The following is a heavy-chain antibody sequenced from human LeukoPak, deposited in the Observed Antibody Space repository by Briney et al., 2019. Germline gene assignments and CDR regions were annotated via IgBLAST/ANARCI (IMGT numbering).Heavy chain of an antibody. CDR2: MNPNSGNT. D-gene: IGHD6-6*01. Sequence: APVKVSCKASGYTFTSYDINWVRQATGQGLEWMGWMNPNSGNTGYAQKFQGRVTMTRNTSISTAYMELSSLRSEDTAVYYCARGGFIAARRCLRYWGQGTLVTVSS. J-gene: IGHJ4*02. CDR1: GYTFTSYD. CDR3: ARGGFIAARRCLRY. V-gene: IGHV1-8*01.